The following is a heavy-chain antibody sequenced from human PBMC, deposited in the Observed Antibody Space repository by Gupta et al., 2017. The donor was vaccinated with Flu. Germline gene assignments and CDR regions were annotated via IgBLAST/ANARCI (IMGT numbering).Heavy chain of an antibody. CDR1: GFSLSNARLG. Sequence: QVTLKESGPVLVKPTENLTLTCTVSGFSLSNARLGVSWIRQPPGKALEWLAHIFSNDEKSYSTSLKSRLTISKDTSKSQVVLTMTNMDPVDTATYYCARSNWVLLRSGWFDPWGQGTLVTVSS. J-gene: IGHJ5*02. CDR3: ARSNWVLLRSGWFDP. CDR2: IFSNDEK. V-gene: IGHV2-26*01. D-gene: IGHD3-22*01.